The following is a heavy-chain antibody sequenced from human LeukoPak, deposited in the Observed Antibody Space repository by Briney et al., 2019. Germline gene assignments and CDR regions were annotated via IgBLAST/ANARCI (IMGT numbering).Heavy chain of an antibody. CDR1: GFTFSSNN. D-gene: IGHD6-19*01. Sequence: AGSLTLSCAASGFTFSSNNMNWVRQAPGKGLEWVSSISGSSSYIYYEDSVKGRFTISRDNSKNTLYLQMNSLRAEDTAVYYCAKDLRRSGSLVRAAFDIWGQGTMVTVSS. V-gene: IGHV3-21*04. CDR3: AKDLRRSGSLVRAAFDI. CDR2: ISGSSSYI. J-gene: IGHJ3*02.